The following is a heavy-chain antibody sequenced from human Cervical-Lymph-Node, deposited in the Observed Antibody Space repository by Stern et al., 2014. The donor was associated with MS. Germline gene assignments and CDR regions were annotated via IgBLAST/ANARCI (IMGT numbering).Heavy chain of an antibody. D-gene: IGHD4-11*01. CDR2: IDDTGRT. CDR3: VRQVTVRSRFDY. J-gene: IGHJ4*02. CDR1: GGSISSSYY. V-gene: IGHV4-39*01. Sequence: QLQLQESGPGLVKPSETLSRTCTVSGGSISSSYYWGWIRQSSGKGLEWIGSIDDTGRTFYKPSLKSRVTISVDTSHNQISLKLTSVTAADTAVYYCVRQVTVRSRFDYWGQGTLVTVSS.